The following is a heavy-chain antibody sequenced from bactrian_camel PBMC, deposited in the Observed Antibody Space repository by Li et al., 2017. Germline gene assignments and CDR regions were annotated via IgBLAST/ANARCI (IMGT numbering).Heavy chain of an antibody. CDR3: AAEPPPCDVLLVIPIMYKT. Sequence: HVQLVESGGGLVQPGGSLTISCAASGDTWRNYCMGWFRQTPGKEREAVAAVDGRGDTWYLDSVKGRFTIAQDNAKTTLTLHMNNLESEDTGIYYCAAEPPPCDVLLVIPIMYKTWGQGTQVTVS. CDR1: GDTWRNYC. D-gene: IGHD7*01. V-gene: IGHV3S1*01. CDR2: VDGRGDT. J-gene: IGHJ4*01.